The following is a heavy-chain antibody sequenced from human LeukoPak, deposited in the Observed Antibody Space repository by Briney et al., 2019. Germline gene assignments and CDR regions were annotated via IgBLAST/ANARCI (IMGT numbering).Heavy chain of an antibody. CDR3: AKSMRYCSGGSCYPVDY. V-gene: IGHV3-23*01. Sequence: GGSLRLSCAASGFTFSSYAMSWVRQAPGKGLEWVSAISGSGGSTYYADSVKGRFTISRDNSKNTLYLQMNSLRAEDTAVYYCAKSMRYCSGGSCYPVDYWGQGTLVTVSS. CDR2: ISGSGGST. D-gene: IGHD2-15*01. J-gene: IGHJ4*02. CDR1: GFTFSSYA.